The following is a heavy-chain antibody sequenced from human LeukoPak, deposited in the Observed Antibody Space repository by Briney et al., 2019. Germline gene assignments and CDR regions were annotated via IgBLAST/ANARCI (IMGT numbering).Heavy chain of an antibody. J-gene: IGHJ4*02. V-gene: IGHV4-34*01. CDR3: ARKSGYARDY. CDR1: AESFSGYF. Sequence: SETLSLTCAVYAESFSGYFWNWIRQPPGKGLEWIGEINHSGSTTNYNPSLKSRITMSVDTPKNQFSLKLTSVTAADTAVYYCARKSGYARDYWGQGNLVIVSS. D-gene: IGHD5-12*01. CDR2: INHSGSTT.